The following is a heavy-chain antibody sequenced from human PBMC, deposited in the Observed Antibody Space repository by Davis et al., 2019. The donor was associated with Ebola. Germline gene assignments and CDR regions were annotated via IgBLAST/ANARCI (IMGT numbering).Heavy chain of an antibody. J-gene: IGHJ3*02. V-gene: IGHV3-11*01. D-gene: IGHD6-13*01. CDR2: ISSSGSTI. CDR3: ARVISSWYVADAFDI. CDR1: GFTFSDYY. Sequence: PGGSLRLSCAASGFTFSDYYMSWIRQAPGKGLEWVSSISSSGSTIYYADSVKGRFTISRDNAKNSLYLQMNSLRAEDTAVYYCARVISSWYVADAFDIWGQGTMVTVSS.